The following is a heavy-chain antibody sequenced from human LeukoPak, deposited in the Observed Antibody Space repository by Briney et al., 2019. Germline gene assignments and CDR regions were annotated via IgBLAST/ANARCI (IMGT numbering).Heavy chain of an antibody. CDR2: INHSGST. CDR3: ARLPSSSTSLRFDP. V-gene: IGHV4-34*01. CDR1: GGSFSGYY. J-gene: IGHJ5*02. Sequence: SETLSLTCAVYGGSFSGYYWSWIRQPPGKGLEWIGEINHSGSTNYNPSLKSRVTISVDTSKNQFSLKLSSVTAADTAVYYCARLPSSSTSLRFDPWGQGTLVTVSS. D-gene: IGHD2-2*01.